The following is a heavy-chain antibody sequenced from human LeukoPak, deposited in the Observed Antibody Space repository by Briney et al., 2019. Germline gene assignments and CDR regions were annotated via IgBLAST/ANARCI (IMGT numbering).Heavy chain of an antibody. V-gene: IGHV3-15*01. J-gene: IGHJ3*02. D-gene: IGHD3-22*01. CDR1: GFTFSNAW. CDR2: IKSKTDGGTT. CDR3: TTSTPLKYYYDSSGHYYGYDAFDI. Sequence: PGGSLRLSCAASGFTFSNAWMSWVRQAPGKGLEWVGRIKSKTDGGTTDYAAPVKGRFTISRDDSKNTLYLQMNSLKTEDTAVYYCTTSTPLKYYYDSSGHYYGYDAFDIWGQGTMVTVSS.